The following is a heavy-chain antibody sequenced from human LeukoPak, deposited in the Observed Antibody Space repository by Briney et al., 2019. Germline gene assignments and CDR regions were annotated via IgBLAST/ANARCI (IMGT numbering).Heavy chain of an antibody. CDR1: GFTFSSYA. CDR2: ISGGGGSK. Sequence: GGSLRLSCAASGFTFSSYAMSWVRQAPGKGLEWVSTISGGGGSKYYADSVKGRFTISRDNSMDTLYLQMNSLRAEDAAVYSCAKDRATVTTRGLDYWGQGTLVTVSS. CDR3: AKDRATVTTRGLDY. V-gene: IGHV3-23*01. J-gene: IGHJ4*02. D-gene: IGHD4-17*01.